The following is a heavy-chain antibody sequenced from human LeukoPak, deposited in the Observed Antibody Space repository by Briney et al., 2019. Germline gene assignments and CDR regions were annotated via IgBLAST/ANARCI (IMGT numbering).Heavy chain of an antibody. CDR3: AKDRDCSSTSCLGWFDP. Sequence: GGSLRLSCAASGFAFSSYAMSWVREAPGKGLEWVSAISGSGGSTYYADSVKGRFTISRDNSKNTLYLQMNSLRAEDTAVYYCAKDRDCSSTSCLGWFDPWGQGTLVTVSS. D-gene: IGHD2-2*01. V-gene: IGHV3-23*01. CDR1: GFAFSSYA. J-gene: IGHJ5*02. CDR2: ISGSGGST.